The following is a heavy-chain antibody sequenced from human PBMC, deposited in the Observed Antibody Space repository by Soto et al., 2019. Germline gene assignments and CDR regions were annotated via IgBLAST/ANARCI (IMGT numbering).Heavy chain of an antibody. Sequence: GGSLRPSYAASGFTFPTFIFNCVRQASGKGLEWVACIDSTRPVQYYADSVIGRFTISIDNDKHSLYLQMNSLRDSDTAVYYFARESVSCSGRRCHGLGFDLWGQGILVTVTS. J-gene: IGHJ5*01. CDR3: ARESVSCSGRRCHGLGFDL. D-gene: IGHD2-15*01. CDR1: GFTFPTFI. V-gene: IGHV3-48*02. CDR2: IDSTRPVQ.